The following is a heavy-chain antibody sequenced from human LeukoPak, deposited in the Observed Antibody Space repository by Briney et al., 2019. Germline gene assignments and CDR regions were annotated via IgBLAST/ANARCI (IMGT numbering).Heavy chain of an antibody. V-gene: IGHV3-23*01. J-gene: IGHJ6*02. CDR2: ISGSGGST. CDR1: GFTFSSYA. CDR3: AKDPIWTWGWGWGDYYYYGMDV. D-gene: IGHD7-27*01. Sequence: PGGSLRLSCAASGFTFSSYAMSWVRQAPGKGLEWVSAISGSGGSTYYADSVKGRFTISRDNSKNTLYLQMNSLRAEDTAVYYCAKDPIWTWGWGWGDYYYYGMDVWGQGTTVTVSS.